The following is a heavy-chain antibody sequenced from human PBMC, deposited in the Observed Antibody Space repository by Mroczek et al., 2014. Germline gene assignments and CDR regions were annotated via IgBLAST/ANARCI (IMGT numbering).Heavy chain of an antibody. J-gene: IGHJ5*02. Sequence: QVQLQQWGSGLVKPSQTLSLTCAVSGGSISSGGYSWSWIRQPPGKGLEWIGYIYHSGSTYYNPSLKSRVTISVDRSKNQFSLKLSSVTAADTAVYYCARALRYFDPGGPQEHAHPHWFDPWGQGTPGHRL. CDR3: ARALRYFDPGGPQEHAHPHWFDP. D-gene: IGHD3-9*01. CDR2: IYHSGST. V-gene: IGHV4-30-2*01. CDR1: GGSISSGGYS.